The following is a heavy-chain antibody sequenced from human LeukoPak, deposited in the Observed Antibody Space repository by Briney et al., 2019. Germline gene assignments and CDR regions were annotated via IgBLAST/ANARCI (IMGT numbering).Heavy chain of an antibody. J-gene: IGHJ3*02. Sequence: PSQTLSLTCTVSGGSISSGGYYWSWIRQPPGKGLEWIGYIYHSGSTYYNPSLKSRVTISVDTSKNQFSLKLSSVTAADTAVYYCARHPTIYDSSGYYPNDPFDIWGQGTMVTVSS. CDR2: IYHSGST. CDR3: ARHPTIYDSSGYYPNDPFDI. CDR1: GGSISSGGYY. V-gene: IGHV4-30-2*01. D-gene: IGHD3-22*01.